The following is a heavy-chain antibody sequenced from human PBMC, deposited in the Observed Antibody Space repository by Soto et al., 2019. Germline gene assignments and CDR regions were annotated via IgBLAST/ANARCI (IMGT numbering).Heavy chain of an antibody. J-gene: IGHJ6*02. D-gene: IGHD1-7*01. CDR2: IYYSGST. Sequence: SETLSLTCTVSGGSISSGGYYWSWIRQHPGKGLEWIGYIYYSGSTYYNPSLKSRVTISVDTSKNQFSLKLSSVTAADTAVYYCARNLELAVMDYYGMDVWGQGTTVTVSS. CDR1: GGSISSGGYY. CDR3: ARNLELAVMDYYGMDV. V-gene: IGHV4-31*03.